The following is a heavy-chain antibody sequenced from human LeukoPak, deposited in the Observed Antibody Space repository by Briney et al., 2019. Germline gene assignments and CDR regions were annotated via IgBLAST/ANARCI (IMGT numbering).Heavy chain of an antibody. CDR2: ISSSGGTV. D-gene: IGHD6-19*01. J-gene: IGHJ4*02. V-gene: IGHV3-11*04. CDR1: GFTFNNYF. CDR3: ARGLAVAANCFDY. Sequence: GGXXRLSCAASGFTFNNYFMSWIRQAPGKGLEWVSYISSSGGTVYYAGSVKGGFTVSRDNAKNSLYLQMNSLRAEDTAVYYCARGLAVAANCFDYWGQGTLVTVSS.